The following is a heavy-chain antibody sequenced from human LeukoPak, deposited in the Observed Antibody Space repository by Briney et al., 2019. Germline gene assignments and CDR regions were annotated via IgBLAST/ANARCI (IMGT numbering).Heavy chain of an antibody. J-gene: IGHJ4*02. V-gene: IGHV1-69*01. CDR3: ARRGRGYGSGSYYSGFDY. CDR1: GGTFSSYA. D-gene: IGHD3-10*01. CDR2: IIPIFGTA. Sequence: SVKVSCKASGGTFSSYAISWVRQAPGQGLEWMGGIIPIFGTANYAQKFQGRVTITAAESTSTAYMERSSLRSEDAAVYYCARRGRGYGSGSYYSGFDYWGQGTLVTVSS.